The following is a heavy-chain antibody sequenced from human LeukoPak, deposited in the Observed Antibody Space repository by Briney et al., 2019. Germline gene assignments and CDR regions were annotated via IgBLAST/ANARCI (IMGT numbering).Heavy chain of an antibody. CDR3: ARTAYYYDSSGYDDALDI. Sequence: SGGSLILSCAASGFPFSDYYMSWIRQAPGKGLEWVSHISSVGGTIYYADSVKGRFTISRDNAKNSLYLQMNSLRAEDTAVFYCARTAYYYDSSGYDDALDIWGQGTMVTVSS. J-gene: IGHJ3*02. CDR2: ISSVGGTI. V-gene: IGHV3-11*01. CDR1: GFPFSDYY. D-gene: IGHD3-22*01.